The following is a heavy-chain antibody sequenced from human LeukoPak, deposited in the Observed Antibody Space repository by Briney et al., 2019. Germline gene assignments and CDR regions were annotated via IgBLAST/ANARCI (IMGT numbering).Heavy chain of an antibody. D-gene: IGHD6-13*01. CDR2: MNPNSGNT. Sequence: ASAKVSCKASGYTFTSYDINCVGQATGQGLEWMGWMNPNSGNTGYSQKSQGRVTMTRNTSISTAYMELSSLRSEDTAVYYCARGYSSSWYYYYGMDVWGQGTTVTVSS. J-gene: IGHJ6*02. V-gene: IGHV1-8*01. CDR1: GYTFTSYD. CDR3: ARGYSSSWYYYYGMDV.